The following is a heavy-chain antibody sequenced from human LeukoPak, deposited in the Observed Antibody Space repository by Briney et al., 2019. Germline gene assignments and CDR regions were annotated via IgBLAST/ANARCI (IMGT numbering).Heavy chain of an antibody. J-gene: IGHJ4*02. CDR3: ARDWGDSGYDHFDY. CDR2: ISSSSSYI. CDR1: GFTFSSYA. D-gene: IGHD5-12*01. V-gene: IGHV3-21*01. Sequence: NTGGSLRLSCAASGFTFSSYAMSWVRQAPVKGLEWVSSISSSSSYIYYADSVKGRFTISRDNAKNSLYLQMNSLRAEDTAVYYCARDWGDSGYDHFDYWGQGTLVTVSS.